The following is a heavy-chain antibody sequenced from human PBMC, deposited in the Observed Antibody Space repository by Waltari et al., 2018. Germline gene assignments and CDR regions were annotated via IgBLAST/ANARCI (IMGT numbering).Heavy chain of an antibody. CDR1: LFTFSSYA. J-gene: IGHJ5*02. CDR3: ARALRDPYCSSTSCYAGWFDP. V-gene: IGHV3-30-3*01. Sequence: QVPLVAYGRGVVQPGRSLSLSCAASLFTFSSYAMHRVRQAPGKPMERVAVISYDGSNKYYADSVKGRFTVSRDNSKNTLYLQMNSLRAEDTAVYYCARALRDPYCSSTSCYAGWFDPWGQGTLVTVSS. D-gene: IGHD2-2*01. CDR2: ISYDGSNK.